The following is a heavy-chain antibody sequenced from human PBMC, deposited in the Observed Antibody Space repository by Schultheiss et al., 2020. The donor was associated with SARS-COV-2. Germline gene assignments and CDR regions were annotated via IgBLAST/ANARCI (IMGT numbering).Heavy chain of an antibody. D-gene: IGHD3-10*01. Sequence: GGSLRLSCAASGFTFSSYGMHWVRQAPGKGLEWVGRIKSKTDGGTTDYAAPVKGRFTISRDDSKNTLYLQMNSLKTEDTAVYYCARGKSRHYYGSGSRVGLDYYYGMDVWGQGTTVTVSS. V-gene: IGHV3-15*07. J-gene: IGHJ6*02. CDR2: IKSKTDGGTT. CDR3: ARGKSRHYYGSGSRVGLDYYYGMDV. CDR1: GFTFSSYG.